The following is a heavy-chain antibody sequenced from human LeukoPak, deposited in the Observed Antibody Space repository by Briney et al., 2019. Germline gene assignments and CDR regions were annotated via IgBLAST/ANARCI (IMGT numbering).Heavy chain of an antibody. D-gene: IGHD3-10*01. CDR3: AREGSGSYTHIDY. V-gene: IGHV4-59*01. Sequence: SETLSLTCTVSGGSISSYYWSWIRQPPGKGLGWIGYIYYSGSTNYNPSLKSRVTISVDTSKNQFSLKLSSVTAADTAVYYCAREGSGSYTHIDYWGQGTLVTVSS. CDR2: IYYSGST. J-gene: IGHJ4*02. CDR1: GGSISSYY.